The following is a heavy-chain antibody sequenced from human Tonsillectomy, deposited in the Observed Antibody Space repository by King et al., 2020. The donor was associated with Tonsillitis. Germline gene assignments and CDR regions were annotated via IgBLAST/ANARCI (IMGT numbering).Heavy chain of an antibody. D-gene: IGHD6-6*01. CDR1: GFSFNAYS. Sequence: VQLVEFGGGLVKSGGSLRLSCAASGFSFNAYSMNWVRRAPGRGLEGVSSISYNSRTFYADSVKGRFTISRDNAKNSLFLQMDSLTVEDTAVYYCAKERGLQLPLDYWGQGTLVTVSS. J-gene: IGHJ4*02. V-gene: IGHV3-21*06. CDR2: ISYNSRT. CDR3: AKERGLQLPLDY.